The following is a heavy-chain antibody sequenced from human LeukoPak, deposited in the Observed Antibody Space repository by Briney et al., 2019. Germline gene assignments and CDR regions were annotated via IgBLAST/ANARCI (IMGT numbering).Heavy chain of an antibody. Sequence: GGSLRLSCAASGFTFNNAWMNWVRQAPGKGLEWVSAISGSGGSTYYADSVKGRFTISRDNSKNTLYLQMNSLRAEDTAVYYCANWYLPWGQGTLVTVSS. CDR3: ANWYLP. J-gene: IGHJ5*02. CDR2: ISGSGGST. V-gene: IGHV3-23*01. D-gene: IGHD6-13*01. CDR1: GFTFNNAW.